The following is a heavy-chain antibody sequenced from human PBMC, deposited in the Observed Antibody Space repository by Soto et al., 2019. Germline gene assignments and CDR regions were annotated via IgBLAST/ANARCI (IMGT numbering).Heavy chain of an antibody. Sequence: GGSLRLSCAASGFTFSSYEMNWVRQAPGKGLERVSYISSSGSTIYYADSVKGRFTISRDNAKNSLYLQMNSLRAEDTAVYYCARDRQLWFGNFDYWGQGTLVTVSS. CDR1: GFTFSSYE. D-gene: IGHD5-18*01. CDR3: ARDRQLWFGNFDY. J-gene: IGHJ4*02. V-gene: IGHV3-48*03. CDR2: ISSSGSTI.